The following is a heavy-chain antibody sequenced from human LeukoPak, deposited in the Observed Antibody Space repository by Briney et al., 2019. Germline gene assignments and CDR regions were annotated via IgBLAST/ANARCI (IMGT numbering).Heavy chain of an antibody. V-gene: IGHV3-21*01. CDR3: VCEYGYYDSSGYRKSIDY. D-gene: IGHD3-22*01. J-gene: IGHJ4*02. CDR1: GFTFSSNA. Sequence: GGSLRLSCAASGFTFSSNARSWVRQAPGKGLEWVSSISSSSSYIYYADSVKGRFTISRDNAKNSLYLQMNSLRAEDTAVYYCVCEYGYYDSSGYRKSIDYWGQGTLVTVSS. CDR2: ISSSSSYI.